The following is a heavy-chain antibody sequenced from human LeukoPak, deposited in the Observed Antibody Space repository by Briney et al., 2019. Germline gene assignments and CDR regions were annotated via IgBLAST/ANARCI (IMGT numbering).Heavy chain of an antibody. D-gene: IGHD6-13*01. CDR2: ISDRGGTT. CDR3: ARDQGIAAAGTDY. J-gene: IGHJ4*02. Sequence: PLGSLRLSCAASGFTFSNYAVTWVRQAPGKGLEWVSVISDRGGTTYYADSVKGRFTISRDNSKNTLYLQMNSLRAEDTAVYYCARDQGIAAAGTDYWGQGTLVTVSS. V-gene: IGHV3-23*01. CDR1: GFTFSNYA.